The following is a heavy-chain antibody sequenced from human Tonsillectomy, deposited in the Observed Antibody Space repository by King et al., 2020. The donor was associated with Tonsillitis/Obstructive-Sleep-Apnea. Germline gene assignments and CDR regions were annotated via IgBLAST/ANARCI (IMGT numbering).Heavy chain of an antibody. D-gene: IGHD1-26*01. V-gene: IGHV4-39*01. CDR1: GGSISSSSYY. CDR2: IYYSGST. J-gene: IGHJ4*02. Sequence: QLQESGPGLVKPSETLSLTCTVSGGSISSSSYYWAWIRQPPGKGLEWIGSIYYSGSTYYNPSLKSRVTISVDTSKNQFSLKLSSLTAADTAVYYCARHWGATDYFDYWGQGTLVTVSS. CDR3: ARHWGATDYFDY.